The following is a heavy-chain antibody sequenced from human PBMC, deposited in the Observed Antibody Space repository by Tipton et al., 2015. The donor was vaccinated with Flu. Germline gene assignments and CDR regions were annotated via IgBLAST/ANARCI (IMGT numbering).Heavy chain of an antibody. CDR2: VYPGGSD. D-gene: IGHD5-18*01. J-gene: IGHJ4*02. CDR1: GYSVSGGFY. CDR3: ARGRGYSYGYYPS. V-gene: IGHV4-38-2*01. Sequence: TLSLTCAVSGYSVSGGFYWAWIRQPPGKGLEWIGSVYPGGSDYYNPSLKSRVTFSADTSKNHFSLRLYSVTAADTAVYYCARGRGYSYGYYPSWGQGTLVTVSS.